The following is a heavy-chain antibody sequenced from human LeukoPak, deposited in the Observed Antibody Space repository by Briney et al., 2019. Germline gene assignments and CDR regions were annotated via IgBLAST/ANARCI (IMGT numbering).Heavy chain of an antibody. V-gene: IGHV4-30-4*01. CDR3: ARGSGYFYCLDA. D-gene: IGHD3-3*01. J-gene: IGHJ6*01. Sequence: PSETLSLTCNVSGDSIRRGDYYWTWIRQSPGMGLEWIGYIYYSGSTQYNPSLESRISISKDTSKNQFSLELTSVTAADTAVYYCARGSGYFYCLDAWGKGPRSPSPQ. CDR1: GDSIRRGDYY. CDR2: IYYSGST.